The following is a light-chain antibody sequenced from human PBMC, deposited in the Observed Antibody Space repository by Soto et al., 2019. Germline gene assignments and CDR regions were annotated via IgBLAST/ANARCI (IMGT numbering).Light chain of an antibody. V-gene: IGKV3D-20*02. Sequence: ELVLTQSPGTLSLSPAARATLSCRASQSVSSSYLAWYQQKPGQAPRLIIYGASSRATGIPARFSGSGSGTEFTLTISSLQSEDFAVYYCQQRSNWPPITFGQGTRLEI. CDR3: QQRSNWPPIT. CDR2: GAS. J-gene: IGKJ5*01. CDR1: QSVSSSY.